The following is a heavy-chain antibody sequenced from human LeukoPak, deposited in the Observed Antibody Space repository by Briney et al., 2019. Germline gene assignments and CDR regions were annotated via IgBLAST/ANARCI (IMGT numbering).Heavy chain of an antibody. CDR2: ISTTYDI. CDR1: GFSLNSYS. V-gene: IGHV3-21*05. CDR3: VRDYNWGFDY. J-gene: IGHJ4*02. D-gene: IGHD1-20*01. Sequence: GGSLRLSCEASGFSLNSYSVNWVRQAPGKGLEWPSYISTTYDIYYADSVKGRFTISKDNAKNSLYLQMNSLRAEDTAVYYCVRDYNWGFDYWGQGTLVAVSS.